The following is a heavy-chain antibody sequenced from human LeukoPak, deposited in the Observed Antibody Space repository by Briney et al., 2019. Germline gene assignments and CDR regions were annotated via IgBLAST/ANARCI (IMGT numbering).Heavy chain of an antibody. CDR3: ARPRYGSGSLDS. V-gene: IGHV4-34*01. CDR2: INHSGST. CDR1: GGSFSGHY. J-gene: IGHJ4*02. Sequence: SETLSLTCAVYGGSFSGHYWMWIRQPPGKGLEWIGEINHSGSTTYNPSLSSRVTISVDTSKNQFSLKLSSVTAADTAVYYCARPRYGSGSLDSWGQGTLVTVSS. D-gene: IGHD3-10*01.